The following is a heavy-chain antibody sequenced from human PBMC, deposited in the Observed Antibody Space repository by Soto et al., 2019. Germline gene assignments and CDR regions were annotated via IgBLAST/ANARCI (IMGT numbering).Heavy chain of an antibody. CDR3: VREFIGRWLMT. V-gene: IGHV3-30-3*01. J-gene: IGHJ5*02. Sequence: QVQLVESGGGVVQPGRSLRLSCAASGFTFSSQFMHWVRQAPGKGLEWVAVISFDGNNKNYADSVKGRFTISRDNSKNTLYLQMNSLRAEDTALYYCVREFIGRWLMTWGQGTPVTVSS. CDR1: GFTFSSQF. D-gene: IGHD6-19*01. CDR2: ISFDGNNK.